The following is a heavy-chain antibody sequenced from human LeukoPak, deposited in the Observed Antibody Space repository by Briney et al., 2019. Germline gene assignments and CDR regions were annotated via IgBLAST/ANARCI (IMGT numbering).Heavy chain of an antibody. D-gene: IGHD1-7*01. V-gene: IGHV1-2*02. CDR3: ARVFRRGPSRLELRARWSTFDY. CDR1: GYTFTGYY. Sequence: ASVKVSCKASGYTFTGYYMHWVRQAPGQGLEWMGWINPNSGGTNYAQKFQGRVTMTRDTSISTAYMELSRLRSDDTAVYYCARVFRRGPSRLELRARWSTFDYWGQGTLVTVSS. CDR2: INPNSGGT. J-gene: IGHJ4*02.